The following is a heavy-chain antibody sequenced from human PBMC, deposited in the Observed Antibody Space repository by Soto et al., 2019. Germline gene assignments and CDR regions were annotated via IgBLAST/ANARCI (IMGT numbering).Heavy chain of an antibody. Sequence: EVQLLESGGGLVQPGGSLRLSCAASGFTFSSYSMIGVRRAPGKGLEWDSAISGSGGTTYYADSVKGRFTISRDNSKNTLYLQTNTLRAEGTAVYYCAKGRVGYYDSTGYYLYYYYGMDVWGQGTTVTVSS. D-gene: IGHD3-22*01. CDR1: GFTFSSYS. V-gene: IGHV3-23*01. CDR2: ISGSGGTT. CDR3: AKGRVGYYDSTGYYLYYYYGMDV. J-gene: IGHJ6*02.